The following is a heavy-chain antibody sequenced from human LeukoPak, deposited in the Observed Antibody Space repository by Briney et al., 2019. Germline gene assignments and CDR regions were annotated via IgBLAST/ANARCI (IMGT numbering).Heavy chain of an antibody. CDR3: ARIDNYDILTGYYISYYYYMDV. D-gene: IGHD3-9*01. Sequence: GGSLRLSCAASGFTLSSYSMNWVRQAPGKGLEWVSYISSSSSTIYYADSVKGRFTISRDNAKNSLYLQMNSLRAEDTAVYYCARIDNYDILTGYYISYYYYMDVWGKGTTVTVSS. CDR2: ISSSSSTI. CDR1: GFTLSSYS. V-gene: IGHV3-48*01. J-gene: IGHJ6*03.